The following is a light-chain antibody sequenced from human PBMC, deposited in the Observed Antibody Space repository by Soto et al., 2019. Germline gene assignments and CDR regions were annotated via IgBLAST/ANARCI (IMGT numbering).Light chain of an antibody. CDR1: QSVSSSY. J-gene: IGKJ2*01. CDR2: GAS. CDR3: QQYGSSGYT. V-gene: IGKV3-20*01. Sequence: EIVLTQSPGTLSLSPGVRATLSCRASQSVSSSYLAWYQQKPGQAPRLLIYGASSRATGIPDRFSGSGSGTDFTLTINRLEPEDFAVYYCQQYGSSGYTFGQGTKLEIK.